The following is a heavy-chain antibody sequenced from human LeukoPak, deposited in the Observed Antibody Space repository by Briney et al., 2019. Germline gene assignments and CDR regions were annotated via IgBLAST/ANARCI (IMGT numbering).Heavy chain of an antibody. D-gene: IGHD4-17*01. CDR3: ARHEGPYGDYTYYYYYGMDV. CDR2: IYPGDSDT. CDR1: GYSFTSYW. Sequence: GESLKISCKGSGYSFTSYWIGWVRQMPGKGLEWMGIIYPGDSDTRYSPSFQGQVTISADKSISTAYLQWSSLKASDTAMYYCARHEGPYGDYTYYYYYGMDVWGQGTTVTVSS. J-gene: IGHJ6*02. V-gene: IGHV5-51*01.